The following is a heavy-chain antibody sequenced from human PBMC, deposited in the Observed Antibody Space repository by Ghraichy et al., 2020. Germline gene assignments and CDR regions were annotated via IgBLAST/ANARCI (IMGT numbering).Heavy chain of an antibody. D-gene: IGHD3-22*01. CDR2: INHSGST. CDR1: GGSFSGYY. V-gene: IGHV4-34*01. Sequence: SQTLSLTCAVYGGSFSGYYWSWIRQPPGKGLEWIGEINHSGSTNYNPSLKSRVTISVDTSKNQFSLKLSSVTAADTAVYYCARGFSMIVVVITRSDAIDIWGQGTMVTVSS. J-gene: IGHJ3*02. CDR3: ARGFSMIVVVITRSDAIDI.